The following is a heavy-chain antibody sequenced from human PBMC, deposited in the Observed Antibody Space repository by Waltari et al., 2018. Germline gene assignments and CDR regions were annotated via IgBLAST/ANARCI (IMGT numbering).Heavy chain of an antibody. V-gene: IGHV3-23*04. CDR1: GFTFSSYA. Sequence: EVQLVESGGGLVQPGGSLRLSCAASGFTFSSYAMSWVRQAPGKGLEWVSAISGSGGSTYYADSVKGRFTISSDNAKNTLYLEMNSLSAEHTAVYYCAGGPVRYSNTWTPLDYWGQGTLVTVSS. J-gene: IGHJ4*02. D-gene: IGHD6-13*01. CDR2: ISGSGGST. CDR3: AGGPVRYSNTWTPLDY.